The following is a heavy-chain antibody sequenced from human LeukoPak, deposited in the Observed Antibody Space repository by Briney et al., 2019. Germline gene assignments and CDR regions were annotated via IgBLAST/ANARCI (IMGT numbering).Heavy chain of an antibody. CDR3: ARDLNTDYGYVWGSYRQNYYYGMDV. V-gene: IGHV3-21*01. D-gene: IGHD3-16*02. CDR2: ISSSSSYI. Sequence: GGSLRLSCAASGFTFSSYSMNWVRQAPGKGLEWVSSISSSSSYIYYADSVKGRFTISRDNAKNSLYLQMNSLRAEDTAVYYCARDLNTDYGYVWGSYRQNYYYGMDVWGKGITVTVSS. J-gene: IGHJ6*04. CDR1: GFTFSSYS.